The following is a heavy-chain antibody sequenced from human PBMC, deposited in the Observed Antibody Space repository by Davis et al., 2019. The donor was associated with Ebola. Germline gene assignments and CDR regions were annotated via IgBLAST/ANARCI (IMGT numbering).Heavy chain of an antibody. CDR1: GYSFTSYD. D-gene: IGHD1-20*01. V-gene: IGHV1-8*01. Sequence: AASVKVSCKASGYSFTSYDINWVRQATGQGLEWMGWMNPNSGNTGYAQKFQGRVTMTRNTSISTAYMELSSLNSEDTAVYYCAREGYNWNDIFDYWGQGTLVTVSS. CDR3: AREGYNWNDIFDY. J-gene: IGHJ4*02. CDR2: MNPNSGNT.